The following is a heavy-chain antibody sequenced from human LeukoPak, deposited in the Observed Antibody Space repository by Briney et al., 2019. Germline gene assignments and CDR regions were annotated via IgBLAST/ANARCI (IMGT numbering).Heavy chain of an antibody. J-gene: IGHJ3*02. CDR2: ISTSFNYI. CDR3: ARLYYYDSSGWGAFDI. Sequence: GGSLRLSCAASGFTFSAYSMNWVRQAPGKGLEWVSFISTSFNYIHYADSVKGRFTISRDNAKNSLYLQMNSLRAEDTAVYYCARLYYYDSSGWGAFDIWGQGTMVTVSS. CDR1: GFTFSAYS. D-gene: IGHD3-22*01. V-gene: IGHV3-21*01.